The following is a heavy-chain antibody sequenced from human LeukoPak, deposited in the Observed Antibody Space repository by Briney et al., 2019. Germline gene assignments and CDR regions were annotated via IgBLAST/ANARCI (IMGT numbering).Heavy chain of an antibody. CDR2: IYYSGST. CDR3: ARADILTGYHDY. CDR1: GGSISSYY. V-gene: IGHV4-59*01. J-gene: IGHJ4*02. Sequence: PSETLSLTCTVSGGSISSYYWSWIRQPPGKGLEWIGYIYYSGSTNYNPSLKSRVTISVDTSKNQFSLKLSSVTAADTAVYYCARADILTGYHDYWGQGTLVTVSS. D-gene: IGHD3-9*01.